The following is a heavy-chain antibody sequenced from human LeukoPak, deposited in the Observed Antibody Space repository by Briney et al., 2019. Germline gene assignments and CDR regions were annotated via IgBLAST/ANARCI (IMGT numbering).Heavy chain of an antibody. V-gene: IGHV1-2*02. D-gene: IGHD3-10*01. CDR3: ARDEHYGSGPYYYHYGMDV. CDR2: INPNSGGT. J-gene: IGHJ6*02. Sequence: ASVKVSCKASGYTFTGYYMHWVRQAPGQGLEWMGWINPNSGGTNYAQKFQGRVTMTRDTSISTAYMELSRLRSDDTAVYYCARDEHYGSGPYYYHYGMDVWGQGTTVTVSS. CDR1: GYTFTGYY.